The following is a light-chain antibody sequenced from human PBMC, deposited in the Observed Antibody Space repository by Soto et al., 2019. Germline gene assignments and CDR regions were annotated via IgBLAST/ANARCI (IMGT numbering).Light chain of an antibody. J-gene: IGKJ2*01. CDR2: GAS. CDR3: QQYVASPLYT. CDR1: QSVSSSD. Sequence: EIVLTQSPGTLSLSPGDRATLSCRASQSVSSSDLAWYQQKPGQAPRLRLYGASPRATGIPDRFSGSGAGTDFTLTISRLEPEDFAVYYCQQYVASPLYTFGQGTKLEIK. V-gene: IGKV3-20*01.